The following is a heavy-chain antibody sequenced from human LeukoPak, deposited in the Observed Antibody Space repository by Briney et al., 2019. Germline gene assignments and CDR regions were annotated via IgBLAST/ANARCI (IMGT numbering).Heavy chain of an antibody. CDR1: GGSLSSGDYY. Sequence: SETLSLTCTVSGGSLSSGDYYWSWLRQPPGTGPEWLGYIYYSGSTYYNPSLKSRVTISVDTSKNQFSLKLSSVTAADTAVYYCARDRGYCSSTSCNNWFDPWGQGTLVTVSS. V-gene: IGHV4-30-4*01. CDR3: ARDRGYCSSTSCNNWFDP. J-gene: IGHJ5*02. CDR2: IYYSGST. D-gene: IGHD2-2*03.